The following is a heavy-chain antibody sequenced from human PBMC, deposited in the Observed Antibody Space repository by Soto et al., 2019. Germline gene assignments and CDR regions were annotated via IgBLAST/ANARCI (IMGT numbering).Heavy chain of an antibody. CDR2: INPSHDTT. D-gene: IGHD2-15*01. CDR3: ARSLGGGGGSRDYFDH. CDR1: GYTFTSYF. Sequence: ASVKVSCKASGYTFTSYFIHWVRQAPGQGLEWVGIINPSHDTTTYAQKFQGKVTMTSDTSRSTVYMELSSLRSEDTAVYSCARSLGGGGGSRDYFDHWGQGTLVTVSS. V-gene: IGHV1-46*01. J-gene: IGHJ4*02.